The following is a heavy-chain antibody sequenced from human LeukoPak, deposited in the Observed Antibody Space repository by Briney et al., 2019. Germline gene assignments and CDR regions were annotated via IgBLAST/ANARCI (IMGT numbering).Heavy chain of an antibody. Sequence: SETLSLTCTVSGGSISSGGYYWSWIRQHPGKGLEWIGYIYYSGSTYYNPSLKSRVTISVDTSKNQFSLKLSSVTAADTAVYYCARGPVEQLAGVFTYWGQGTLVTVSS. CDR1: GGSISSGGYY. V-gene: IGHV4-30-4*08. J-gene: IGHJ4*02. CDR3: ARGPVEQLAGVFTY. CDR2: IYYSGST. D-gene: IGHD6-6*01.